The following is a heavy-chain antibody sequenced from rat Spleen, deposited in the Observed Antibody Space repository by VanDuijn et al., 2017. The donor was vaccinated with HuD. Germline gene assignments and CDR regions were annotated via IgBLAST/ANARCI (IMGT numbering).Heavy chain of an antibody. J-gene: IGHJ2*01. CDR1: GFTFSNYY. Sequence: EVQLVESGGGLVQPGRSLKLSCAASGFTFSNYYMAWVRQAPTKGLEWVASITNSGGSTYYRDSVKGRFTISRDNAKSTLYLQMDSPRSEDTATYYCAKDPYGYNHPPFDYWGQGVMVTVSS. CDR3: AKDPYGYNHPPFDY. D-gene: IGHD1-9*01. V-gene: IGHV5S23*01. CDR2: ITNSGGST.